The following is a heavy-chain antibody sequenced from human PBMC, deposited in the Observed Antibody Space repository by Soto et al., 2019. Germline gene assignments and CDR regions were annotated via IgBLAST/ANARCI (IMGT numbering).Heavy chain of an antibody. CDR3: ARDRANSSGWIDY. Sequence: GGSLRLSCAASGFTFSSYSMNWVRQAPGKGLEWVSSISSSSSYIYYADSVKGRFTISRDNAKNSLYLQMNSLRAEDTAVYYCARDRANSSGWIDYCGQGTLVTVSS. D-gene: IGHD6-19*01. CDR2: ISSSSSYI. V-gene: IGHV3-21*01. CDR1: GFTFSSYS. J-gene: IGHJ4*02.